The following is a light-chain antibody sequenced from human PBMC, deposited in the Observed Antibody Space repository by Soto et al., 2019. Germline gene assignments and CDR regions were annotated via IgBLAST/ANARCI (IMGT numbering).Light chain of an antibody. V-gene: IGLV2-18*02. CDR2: EVS. CDR3: CSYAGTYTV. CDR1: STDFVSYNR. Sequence: QSALTQPPSVSGSPGQSVTISCTGTSTDFVSYNRVSWYQQPPGTAPKLMIYEVSKRPSGVPDRFSGSKSGNTASLTISGLQAEDEADYYCCSYAGTYTVFGGGTKVTVL. J-gene: IGLJ2*01.